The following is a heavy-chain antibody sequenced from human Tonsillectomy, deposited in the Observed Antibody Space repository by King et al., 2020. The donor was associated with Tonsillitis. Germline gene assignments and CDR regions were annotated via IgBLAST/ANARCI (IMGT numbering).Heavy chain of an antibody. V-gene: IGHV4-39*07. CDR1: GGSISSNSYY. CDR3: ARQTFAGVGATTDYFDY. CDR2: IYYSGST. D-gene: IGHD1-26*01. J-gene: IGHJ4*02. Sequence: QLQESGPGLVKPSETLSLTCTVSGGSISSNSYYWGWIRQPPGKGLEWIGSIYYSGSTYYNPSLKSRLTISVDTSKNQFSLKLNHVTAADTAVYYCARQTFAGVGATTDYFDYWGQGTLVTVSS.